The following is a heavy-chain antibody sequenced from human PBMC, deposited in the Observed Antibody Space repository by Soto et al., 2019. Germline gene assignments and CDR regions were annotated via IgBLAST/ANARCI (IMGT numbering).Heavy chain of an antibody. Sequence: ASVKVSCKASGYTFTSYGISWVRQAPGQGLEWMGWISAYNGNTNYAQKLQGRVTMTTDTSTSTAYMELRSLRSDDTAVYYCAGAGPEVAATPLGYWGQGTLVSVSS. CDR2: ISAYNGNT. V-gene: IGHV1-18*01. CDR3: AGAGPEVAATPLGY. D-gene: IGHD2-15*01. J-gene: IGHJ4*02. CDR1: GYTFTSYG.